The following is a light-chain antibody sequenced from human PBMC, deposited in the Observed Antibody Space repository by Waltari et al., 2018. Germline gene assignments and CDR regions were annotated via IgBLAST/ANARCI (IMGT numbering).Light chain of an antibody. J-gene: IGKJ1*01. Sequence: EIVLTQSPGTLSLSPGERATLSCRASQSVSRTLAWYQQKPVQAPRLLIYDASIRATGIPDRFSGSGSGTDFSLTISRLEPGDFAVYYCQKYGTLPATFGQGTTVEIK. CDR2: DAS. CDR1: QSVSRT. CDR3: QKYGTLPAT. V-gene: IGKV3-20*01.